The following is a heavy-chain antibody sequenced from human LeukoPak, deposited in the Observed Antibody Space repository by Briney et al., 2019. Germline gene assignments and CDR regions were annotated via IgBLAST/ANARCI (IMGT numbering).Heavy chain of an antibody. D-gene: IGHD4-23*01. V-gene: IGHV1-69*04. CDR3: ARSPMTTVVKGDP. J-gene: IGHJ5*02. Sequence: GASVKVSCKASGGTFSSYAISWVRQAPGQGLEWMGRIIPILGIANYAQKFQGRVTITADKSTSTAYMELSSLRSEDTAVYYCARSPMTTVVKGDPWGQGTLVTVSP. CDR1: GGTFSSYA. CDR2: IIPILGIA.